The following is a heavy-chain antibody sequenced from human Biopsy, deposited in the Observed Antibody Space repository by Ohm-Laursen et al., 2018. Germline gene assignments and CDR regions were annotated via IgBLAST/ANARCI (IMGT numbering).Heavy chain of an antibody. V-gene: IGHV1-46*01. Sequence: GASVKVSCKASGYSFTNYYLHWVRQAPGQGLQWMGRINPNNDNTVYAQQFQGRVTMTKDTSTSTVYMDLSSLTFDDSALYYCARGPRGLVAITATAYYFDFWGQGNLVTVSS. CDR3: ARGPRGLVAITATAYYFDF. CDR1: GYSFTNYY. J-gene: IGHJ4*02. D-gene: IGHD1-20*01. CDR2: INPNNDNT.